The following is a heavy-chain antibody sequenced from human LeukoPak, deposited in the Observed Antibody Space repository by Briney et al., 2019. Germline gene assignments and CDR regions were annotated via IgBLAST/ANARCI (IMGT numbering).Heavy chain of an antibody. J-gene: IGHJ5*02. CDR3: ARDGGGMVIIFPSVWFAL. Sequence: ASVKVSCKASGYTFTGYYMHWVRQAPGQGLEWMGRINPNSGGTNYAQKFQGRVTMTRDTSISTAYMELSRLRSDDTAVYYCARDGGGMVIIFPSVWFALWGQGPLVTVSS. CDR2: INPNSGGT. CDR1: GYTFTGYY. V-gene: IGHV1-2*06. D-gene: IGHD3-3*01.